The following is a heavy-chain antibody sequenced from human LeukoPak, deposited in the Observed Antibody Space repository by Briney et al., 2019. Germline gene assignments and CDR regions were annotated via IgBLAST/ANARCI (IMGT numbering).Heavy chain of an antibody. CDR3: ARALIIGRIDN. V-gene: IGHV5-51*01. J-gene: IGHJ4*02. Sequence: GGALKISCKGSGYSFTSYWIGWGRQMPGKGLEGMGIIYPGDSDTRYSPSFQGQVTISADKSISTAYLQWSSLKASDTAMYYCARALIIGRIDNWGQGTLVTVSS. CDR1: GYSFTSYW. D-gene: IGHD2-15*01. CDR2: IYPGDSDT.